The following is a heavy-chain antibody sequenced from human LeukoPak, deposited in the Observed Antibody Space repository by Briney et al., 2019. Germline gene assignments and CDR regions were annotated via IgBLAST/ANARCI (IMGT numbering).Heavy chain of an antibody. CDR2: INPNSGGT. CDR3: AREVITMIVVGPFDP. CDR1: GYTSTGYY. D-gene: IGHD3-22*01. J-gene: IGHJ5*02. V-gene: IGHV1-2*02. Sequence: ASVKVSCKASGYTSTGYYMHWVRQAPGQGLEWMGWINPNSGGTNYAQKFQGRVTMTRDTSISTAYMELSRLRSDDTAVYYCAREVITMIVVGPFDPWGQGTLVTVSS.